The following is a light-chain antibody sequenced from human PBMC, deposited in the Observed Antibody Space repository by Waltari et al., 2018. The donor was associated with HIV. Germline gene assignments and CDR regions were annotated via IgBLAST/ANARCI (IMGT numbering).Light chain of an antibody. CDR3: QSYDNNLNGWV. J-gene: IGLJ3*02. V-gene: IGLV1-40*01. CDR2: GSN. Sequence: QSVLTQPPSVSGAPGQTITISCTGTNSNFGAGYAVHWYHVLPVRAPKLLIYGSNRRPAGVPERFSVSRSATSGSLAITGLQGEDEAVYYCQSYDNNLNGWVFGGGTTLTVL. CDR1: NSNFGAGYA.